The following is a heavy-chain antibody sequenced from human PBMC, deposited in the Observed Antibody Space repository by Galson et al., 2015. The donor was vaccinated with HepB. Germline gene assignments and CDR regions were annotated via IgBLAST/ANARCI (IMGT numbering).Heavy chain of an antibody. Sequence: SLRLSCAASGFTFSNYALHWVRQAPGKGLDYLSTISNVGGSTYYADSVKGRFTISRDNSKNTLYLQMSTLRAEDTAVYYCVKGADCCTPYWYFHLWGRGTLVTVSS. CDR3: VKGADCCTPYWYFHL. CDR2: ISNVGGST. J-gene: IGHJ2*01. D-gene: IGHD2-8*01. CDR1: GFTFSNYA. V-gene: IGHV3-64D*06.